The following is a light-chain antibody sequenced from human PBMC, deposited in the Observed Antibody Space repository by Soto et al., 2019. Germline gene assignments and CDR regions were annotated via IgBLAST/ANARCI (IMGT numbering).Light chain of an antibody. CDR3: QQYGSSGT. J-gene: IGKJ1*01. CDR2: GAS. CDR1: QSVSNNY. Sequence: EIVLTQSPGTLSLSPGERATLSCRASQSVSNNYLAWYQQKPGQAPRLLIYGASNRATGIQDRFSGSGSGTDFTLTISRLEPEEFAVDYCQQYGSSGTLGQGTKGDIK. V-gene: IGKV3-20*01.